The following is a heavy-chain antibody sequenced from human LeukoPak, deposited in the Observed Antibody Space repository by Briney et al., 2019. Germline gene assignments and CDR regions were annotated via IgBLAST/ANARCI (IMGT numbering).Heavy chain of an antibody. J-gene: IGHJ6*02. CDR1: DGSINSYY. D-gene: IGHD1-26*01. CDR2: IYYNGNT. V-gene: IGHV4-59*01. Sequence: PSETLSLTCSVSDGSINSYYWNWIRRPPGKGLEWIGYIYYNGNTNYSPSLKSRVTMSVDTSKNLFSLKVSSVTAADTAVYYCARGRSNYYGMDVWGQGTTVTVSS. CDR3: ARGRSNYYGMDV.